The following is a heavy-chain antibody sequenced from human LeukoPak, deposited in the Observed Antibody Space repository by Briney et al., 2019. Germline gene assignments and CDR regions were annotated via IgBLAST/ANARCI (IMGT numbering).Heavy chain of an antibody. V-gene: IGHV5-51*01. D-gene: IGHD3-16*01. Sequence: GESLKISCKGSGYSFTNYWITWVRQMPGKGLEWMGIMYPGDSETRYSPSFQGQVTISADKSISTAYLQWRSLKASDTAMYFCARQPSFEAKAVHFWGQGTLVTVSS. CDR1: GYSFTNYW. CDR2: MYPGDSET. J-gene: IGHJ4*02. CDR3: ARQPSFEAKAVHF.